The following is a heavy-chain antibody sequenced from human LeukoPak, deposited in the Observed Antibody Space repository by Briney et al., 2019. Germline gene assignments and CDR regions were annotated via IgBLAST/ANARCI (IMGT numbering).Heavy chain of an antibody. CDR2: INPNSGST. CDR1: GYTFTSYY. Sequence: GASVKVSCKASGYTFTSYYMHWVRQAPGQGLEWMGWINPNSGSTNYAQKFQGRVTMTRDTSISTAYMELSRLRSDDTAVYYCARGYYDFWSGYYTDARGMDVWGQGTTVTVSS. CDR3: ARGYYDFWSGYYTDARGMDV. D-gene: IGHD3-3*01. V-gene: IGHV1-2*02. J-gene: IGHJ6*02.